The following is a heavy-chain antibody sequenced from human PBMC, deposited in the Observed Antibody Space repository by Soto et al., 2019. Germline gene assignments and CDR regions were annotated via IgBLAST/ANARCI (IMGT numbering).Heavy chain of an antibody. J-gene: IGHJ5*02. CDR2: IYQSGVT. V-gene: IGHV4-30-2*01. D-gene: IGHD3-22*01. CDR1: GDSYSISTYS. Sequence: SETLSLTCNMSGDSYSISTYSWSWIRQPPGKALQWIGFIYQSGVTSYNPSLASRVSISLDRSNNQCSLKLKSVTAADTAVYYCARDTAAKYSDSHSYYPHFDPWGQGTLVTVSS. CDR3: ARDTAAKYSDSHSYYPHFDP.